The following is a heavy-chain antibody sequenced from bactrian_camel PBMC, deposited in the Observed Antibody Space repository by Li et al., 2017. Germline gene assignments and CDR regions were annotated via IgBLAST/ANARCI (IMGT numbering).Heavy chain of an antibody. CDR2: IYTGDGST. V-gene: IGHV3S1*01. CDR1: GFTFSNNW. Sequence: HVQLVESGGGLVQPGGSLRLSCAASGFTFSNNWMHWVRQAPGKGLEWVSGIYTGDGSTNSADSVKGRFTISRDNTKNMLYLQMNSLKYEDTALYFCVSDLYSSSWDKSWGQGTQVTVS. J-gene: IGHJ6*01. D-gene: IGHD2*01. CDR3: VSDLYSSSWDKS.